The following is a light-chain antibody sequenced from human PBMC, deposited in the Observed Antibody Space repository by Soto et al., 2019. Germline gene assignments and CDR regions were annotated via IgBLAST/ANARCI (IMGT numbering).Light chain of an antibody. CDR1: QSVSSTY. V-gene: IGKV3-20*01. CDR2: GAS. Sequence: EIVLTQSPGTLSLSPGEIATLSCRASQSVSSTYLAWYQQRPGQAPRLLIYGASSRAAGIPDRFSGSGSGTDFTLTISRLEPEDFAVYFCQQYGDSPLFGQGTRLEIK. CDR3: QQYGDSPL. J-gene: IGKJ5*01.